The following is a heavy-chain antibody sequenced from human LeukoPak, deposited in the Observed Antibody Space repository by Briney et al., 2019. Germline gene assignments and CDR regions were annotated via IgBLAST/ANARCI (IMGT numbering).Heavy chain of an antibody. V-gene: IGHV3-64*01. Sequence: GGSLRLSRAASRFTPNSFTMHFGPPAPGEGLEYVSTITSGGNTYYANSVKDRFTISRDNSKNMLYLQMGSLRTDDMAVYYCARKTSNWNDAWGQGTLVTVS. CDR1: RFTPNSFT. CDR2: ITSGGNT. CDR3: ARKTSNWNDA. J-gene: IGHJ5*02.